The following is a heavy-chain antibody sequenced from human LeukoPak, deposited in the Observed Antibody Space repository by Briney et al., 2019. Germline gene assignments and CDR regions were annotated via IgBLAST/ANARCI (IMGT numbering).Heavy chain of an antibody. J-gene: IGHJ4*02. CDR3: ARSSSSWTLDY. CDR1: GGSFSGYY. Sequence: PSETLSLTCAVYGGSFSGYYWSWIRQPPGKGLVWIGEINHSGSTNYNPSLKSRVTISVDTSKNQFSLKLSSVTAADTAVYYCARSSSSWTLDYWGQGTLVTVSS. D-gene: IGHD6-13*01. CDR2: INHSGST. V-gene: IGHV4-34*01.